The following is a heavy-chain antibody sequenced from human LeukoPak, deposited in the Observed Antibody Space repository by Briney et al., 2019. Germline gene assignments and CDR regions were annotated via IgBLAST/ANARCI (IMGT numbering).Heavy chain of an antibody. D-gene: IGHD6-13*01. V-gene: IGHV5-51*01. CDR3: ARHKGIAAFDY. CDR1: GYSFTTYW. J-gene: IGHJ4*02. CDR2: IFPGDSDT. Sequence: GESLKISCKGSGYSFTTYWIGWVRQMPGKGLEWMGIIFPGDSDTIYSPSFQGQVTISADKSISTAYLRWSSLKASDTAMYYCARHKGIAAFDYWGQGTLVTVSS.